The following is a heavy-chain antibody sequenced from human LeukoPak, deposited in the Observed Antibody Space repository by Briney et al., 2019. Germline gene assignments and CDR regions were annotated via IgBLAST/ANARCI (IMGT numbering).Heavy chain of an antibody. J-gene: IGHJ4*02. CDR1: GASVGSAGYY. V-gene: IGHV4-61*08. Sequence: PSETLSLTCTVSGASVGSAGYYWSWIRQPPGGGLEWIGYIYYISNTNYNPSLKSRVTMSVDTSKNQFSLKLSSVTAADTAVYYCARHMREHFDWSLDYWGQGTLVTVSS. CDR3: ARHMREHFDWSLDY. CDR2: IYYISNT. D-gene: IGHD3-9*01.